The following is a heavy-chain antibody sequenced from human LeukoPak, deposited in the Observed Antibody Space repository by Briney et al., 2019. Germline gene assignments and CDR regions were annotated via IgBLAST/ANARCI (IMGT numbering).Heavy chain of an antibody. Sequence: GGSLRLSCAASVFSFSSYEMGWVRQAPGKGLEWVSDITSGGSTGSKIDYAESVKGRFTISGDNAKNSLHLQMNSLRAEDTGVYYCARTANSPSYYFDYWGQGTLVTVSS. CDR3: ARTANSPSYYFDY. J-gene: IGHJ4*02. CDR1: VFSFSSYE. V-gene: IGHV3-48*03. CDR2: ITSGGSTGSKI. D-gene: IGHD5-18*01.